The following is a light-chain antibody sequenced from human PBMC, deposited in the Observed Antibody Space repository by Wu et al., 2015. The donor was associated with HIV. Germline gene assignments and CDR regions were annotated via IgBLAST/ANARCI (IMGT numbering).Light chain of an antibody. V-gene: IGKV3-15*01. CDR2: GAS. CDR3: QQYNNWPSYT. Sequence: EIVMTQSPATLSVSPGERATLSCRASQSVSSNLAWYQQKPGQAPRLLIYGASTRATGIPARFSGSGSGTEFTLTISSMQSEDFAVYYYQQYNNWPSYTFGPGDQAGDQT. CDR1: QSVSSN. J-gene: IGKJ2*01.